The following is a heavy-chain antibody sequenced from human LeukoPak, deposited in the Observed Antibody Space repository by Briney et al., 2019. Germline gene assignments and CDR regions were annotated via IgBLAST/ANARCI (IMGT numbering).Heavy chain of an antibody. D-gene: IGHD2-2*01. CDR1: GFTFSNYA. CDR3: AKDYCTGTNCYGDY. CDR2: VSAGGGDT. Sequence: GGSLRLSRAASGFTFSNYAMTWVRQARGKGREWVSAVSAGGGDTYYADSVKGRFTISRDNSKSTLYLQMNSLRAEDTAVYYCAKDYCTGTNCYGDYWGQGTLVTVSS. V-gene: IGHV3-23*01. J-gene: IGHJ4*02.